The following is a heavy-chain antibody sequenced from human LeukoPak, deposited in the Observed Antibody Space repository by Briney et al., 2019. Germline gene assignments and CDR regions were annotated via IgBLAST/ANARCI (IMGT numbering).Heavy chain of an antibody. CDR2: ITHSGST. CDR1: GGSISSYY. CDR3: ARGEGYSYSDDYYFFYMDV. J-gene: IGHJ6*03. Sequence: NASETLSLTCTVSGGSISSYYWSWIRQSPGKGLEWIGKITHSGSTKYNPSLKSRVTISIDTSNNQFSLKVSSVTAADTAVYYCARGEGYSYSDDYYFFYMDVWGKGTTVTVSS. D-gene: IGHD5-18*01. V-gene: IGHV4-34*01.